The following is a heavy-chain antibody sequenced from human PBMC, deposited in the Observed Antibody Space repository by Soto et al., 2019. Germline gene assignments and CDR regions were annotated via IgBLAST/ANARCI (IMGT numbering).Heavy chain of an antibody. Sequence: QVQLVESGGGVVQPGRSLRLSCAASGFTFSSYGMHWVRQAPGKGLEWVAVIWYDGSNKYYADSVKGRFTISRDNSKNTLYLQMNSLRAEDTAVYYCARGDFGDFWSGYLHPTFDYWGQGTLVTVSS. J-gene: IGHJ4*02. D-gene: IGHD3-3*01. CDR1: GFTFSSYG. CDR2: IWYDGSNK. V-gene: IGHV3-33*01. CDR3: ARGDFGDFWSGYLHPTFDY.